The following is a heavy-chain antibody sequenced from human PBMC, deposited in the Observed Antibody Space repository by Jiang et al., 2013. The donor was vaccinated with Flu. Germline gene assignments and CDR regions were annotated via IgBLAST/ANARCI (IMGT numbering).Heavy chain of an antibody. Sequence: KPTQTLTLTCTFSGFSLSTSGVGVGWIRQPPGKALEWLALIFWNDDERYRPSLKSRLSITKDTSKNQVVLTMTNMDPVXTATYYCAHVERYLQNRGFDYWGQGSLVTVSS. V-gene: IGHV2-5*01. J-gene: IGHJ4*02. CDR1: GFSLSTSGVG. CDR2: IFWNDDE. CDR3: AHVERYLQNRGFDY. D-gene: IGHD3-9*01.